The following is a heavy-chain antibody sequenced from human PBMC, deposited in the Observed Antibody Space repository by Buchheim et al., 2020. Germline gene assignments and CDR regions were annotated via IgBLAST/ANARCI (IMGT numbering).Heavy chain of an antibody. Sequence: QVQLVESGGGVVQPGRSLRLSCAASGFTFSSYGMHWVRQAPGKGLEWVADISYDGSNKYYADSVKGRFTISRDNSKNTLYLQMNNLRAEDTAVYYCATHYYDSSGYYYFDYWGQGTL. CDR2: ISYDGSNK. CDR1: GFTFSSYG. CDR3: ATHYYDSSGYYYFDY. D-gene: IGHD3-22*01. V-gene: IGHV3-30*03. J-gene: IGHJ4*02.